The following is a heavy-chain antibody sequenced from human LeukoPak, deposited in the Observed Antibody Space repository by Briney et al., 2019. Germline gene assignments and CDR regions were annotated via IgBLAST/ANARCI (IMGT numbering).Heavy chain of an antibody. D-gene: IGHD1-26*01. V-gene: IGHV3-48*01. CDR1: GFTFSSYS. J-gene: IGHJ4*02. CDR2: ISSSGSAI. CDR3: GRGSGSPDY. Sequence: PGGSLRLSCAASGFTFSSYSMNWVRQTPGKGLEWVSYISSSGSAIYYADSVKGRFTISRDNAKNSLDLQMSSLRAEDTAVYYCGRGSGSPDYWGQGNLVSVSS.